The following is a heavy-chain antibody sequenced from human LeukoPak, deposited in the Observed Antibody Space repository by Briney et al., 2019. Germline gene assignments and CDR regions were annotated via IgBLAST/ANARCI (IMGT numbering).Heavy chain of an antibody. D-gene: IGHD3-16*01. CDR1: GHTFSSYS. J-gene: IGHJ3*02. CDR3: AREGGRDAFDI. CDR2: ISSSSSTI. V-gene: IGHV3-48*04. Sequence: GGSLRLSCAASGHTFSSYSMNWVRQAPGKGLEWVSYISSSSSTIYYADSVKGRFTISRDNAKNSLYLQMNSLRAEDTAVYYCAREGGRDAFDIWGQGTMVTVSS.